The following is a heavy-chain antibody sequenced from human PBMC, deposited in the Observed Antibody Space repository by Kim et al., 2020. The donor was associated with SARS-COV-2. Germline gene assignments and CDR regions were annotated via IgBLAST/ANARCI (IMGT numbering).Heavy chain of an antibody. CDR1: GGSISSGDYY. J-gene: IGHJ4*02. CDR2: IYYSGST. Sequence: SETLSLTCTVSGGSISSGDYYWSWIRQPPGKGLEWIGYIYYSGSTYYNPSLKSRVTISVDTSKNQFSLKLSSVTAADTAVYYCARDLDSNYVLGYWGQGTLVTVSS. V-gene: IGHV4-30-4*01. D-gene: IGHD4-4*01. CDR3: ARDLDSNYVLGY.